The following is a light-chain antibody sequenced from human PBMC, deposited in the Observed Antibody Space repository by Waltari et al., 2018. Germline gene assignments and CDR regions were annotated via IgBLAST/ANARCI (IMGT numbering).Light chain of an antibody. Sequence: DIQMTQSPSTLSASVGDRVTITCRASQSSSSWLAWYQQKPGKAPNLLIYKASSLESGVPSRFSGSGSGTEFTLTISSLQPDDFATYYCQQYNSYSGTFGQGTKVEIK. J-gene: IGKJ1*01. CDR1: QSSSSW. V-gene: IGKV1-5*03. CDR2: KAS. CDR3: QQYNSYSGT.